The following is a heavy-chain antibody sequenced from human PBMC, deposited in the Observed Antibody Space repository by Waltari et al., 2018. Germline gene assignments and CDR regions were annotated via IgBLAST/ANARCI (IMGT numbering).Heavy chain of an antibody. D-gene: IGHD6-19*01. CDR1: GGSISSSSYY. CDR3: ARHSSGWYPFDD. J-gene: IGHJ4*02. CDR2: IYYSGST. V-gene: IGHV4-39*01. Sequence: QLQLQESGPGLVKPSETLSLTCTVSGGSISSSSYYWGWIRQPPGKGLEWIGSIYYSGSTYDNPALKSRVTISVDTSKNQFSLKLSSVTAADTAVYYCARHSSGWYPFDDWGQGTLVTVSS.